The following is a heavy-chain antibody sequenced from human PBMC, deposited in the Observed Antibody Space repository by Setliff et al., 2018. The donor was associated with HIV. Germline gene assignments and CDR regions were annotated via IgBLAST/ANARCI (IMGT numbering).Heavy chain of an antibody. J-gene: IGHJ6*02. CDR2: ISNNNDNT. CDR3: ARDGEYQVLHYYYSGMDV. V-gene: IGHV1-18*01. D-gene: IGHD2-2*01. Sequence: ASVKVSCKASGYTFINYGISWVRQAPGQGLEWMGWISNNNDNTDYAQDLQGRVTLTTDTSTSTAYMDLRSLRSDDTAVYFCARDGEYQVLHYYYSGMDVWGQGTTVTVSS. CDR1: GYTFINYG.